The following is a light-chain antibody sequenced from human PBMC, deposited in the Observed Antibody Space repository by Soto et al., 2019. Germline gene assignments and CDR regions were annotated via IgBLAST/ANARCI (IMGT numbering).Light chain of an antibody. CDR3: SSYISTSTLV. J-gene: IGLJ1*01. CDR2: DVV. Sequence: QSALTQPASVSGSPGQSLTISCTGTSSDIAGYNYVSWYQQHPGEAPKLMLYDVVARPSGVSSRFSGSKSGNTASLTISDLQAEDEADYYCSSYISTSTLVFGTGTKLTVL. CDR1: SSDIAGYNY. V-gene: IGLV2-14*03.